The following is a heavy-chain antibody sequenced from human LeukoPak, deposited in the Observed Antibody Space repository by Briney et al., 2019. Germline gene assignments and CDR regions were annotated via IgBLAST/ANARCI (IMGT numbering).Heavy chain of an antibody. V-gene: IGHV4-4*07. CDR2: IYTSGST. CDR3: ARVAQHCSSSSCRYYYMDV. Sequence: SETLSLTCTVSGGSISSYYWSWIRQPAGKGLEWIGRIYTSGSTNYNPSLKSRVTMSVDTSKNQFSLKLSSVTAADTAVYYCARVAQHCSSSSCRYYYMDVWGKGTTVTVS. D-gene: IGHD2-15*01. CDR1: GGSISSYY. J-gene: IGHJ6*03.